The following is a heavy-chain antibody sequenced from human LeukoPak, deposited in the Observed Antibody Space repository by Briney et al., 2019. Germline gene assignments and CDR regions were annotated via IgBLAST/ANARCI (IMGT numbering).Heavy chain of an antibody. V-gene: IGHV4-39*07. J-gene: IGHJ4*02. D-gene: IGHD6-19*01. Sequence: PSETLSLTCTVSGVSISSYYWAWIRQPPGKGLEWVATGDYSGGTYYNPSLESRVAISADMSKSQISLQLTSVTGADTAVYYCAGERGEEYSSGWYKTNFFYNWGQGVRVTVSS. CDR2: GDYSGGT. CDR1: GVSISSYY. CDR3: AGERGEEYSSGWYKTNFFYN.